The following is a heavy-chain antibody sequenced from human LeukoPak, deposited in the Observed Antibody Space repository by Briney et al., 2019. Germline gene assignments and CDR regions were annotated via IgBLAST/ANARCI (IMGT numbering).Heavy chain of an antibody. V-gene: IGHV4-59*01. CDR2: IYYSGST. D-gene: IGHD6-19*01. CDR1: GGSFSGYY. Sequence: SETLSLTCAVYGGSFSGYYWSWIRQPPGKGLEWIGYIYYSGSTNYNPSLKSRVTISVDTSKNQFSLKLSSVTAADTAVYYCASMYSSGWYYYYGMDVWGQGTTVTVSS. J-gene: IGHJ6*02. CDR3: ASMYSSGWYYYYGMDV.